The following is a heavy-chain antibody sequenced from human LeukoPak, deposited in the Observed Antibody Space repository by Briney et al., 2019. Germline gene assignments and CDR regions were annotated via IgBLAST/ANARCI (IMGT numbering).Heavy chain of an antibody. CDR2: IIPMLGMA. V-gene: IGHV1-69*02. CDR1: GGTFSNYT. CDR3: AWVGSPSPDWGSYNYGMDV. D-gene: IGHD2-2*01. Sequence: SVKVSCKASGGTFSNYTINWVRQAPGQGLEWMGRIIPMLGMANYAQKFQGRVTITADKSTSTAYMDLSSLRSEDTAMYYCAWVGSPSPDWGSYNYGMDVWGQGTTVTVSS. J-gene: IGHJ6*02.